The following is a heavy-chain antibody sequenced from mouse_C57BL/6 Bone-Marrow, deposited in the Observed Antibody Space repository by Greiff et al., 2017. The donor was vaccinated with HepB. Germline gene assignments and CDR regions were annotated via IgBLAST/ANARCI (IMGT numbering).Heavy chain of an antibody. V-gene: IGHV1-59*01. D-gene: IGHD2-5*01. J-gene: IGHJ1*03. CDR1: GYTFTSYW. CDR3: ARESYYSNYEGYFDV. CDR2: IDPSDSYT. Sequence: VQLQQPGAELVRPGTSVKLSCKASGYTFTSYWMHWVKQRPGQGLEWIGVIDPSDSYTNYNQKFKGKATLTVDTSSSTAYMQLSSLTSEDSAVYYCARESYYSNYEGYFDVWGTGTTVTVSS.